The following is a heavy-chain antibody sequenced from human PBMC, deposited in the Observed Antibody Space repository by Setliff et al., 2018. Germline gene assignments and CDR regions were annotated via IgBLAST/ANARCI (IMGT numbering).Heavy chain of an antibody. V-gene: IGHV1-69*10. CDR1: GGTFSRYA. J-gene: IGHJ3*02. D-gene: IGHD5-18*01. Sequence: SVKVSCKASGGTFSRYAISWVRQAPGQGLEWMGGIIPILGIANYAQKFQGRVTITADESTSTAYMELSSLRSEDTAVYYCARDEARGYSHGDAFDIWGQGTRVTVSS. CDR2: IIPILGIA. CDR3: ARDEARGYSHGDAFDI.